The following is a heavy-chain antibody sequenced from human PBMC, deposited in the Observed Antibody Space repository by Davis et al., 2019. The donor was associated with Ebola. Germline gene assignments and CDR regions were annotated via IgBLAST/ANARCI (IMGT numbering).Heavy chain of an antibody. CDR2: IYTSGST. J-gene: IGHJ4*02. V-gene: IGHV4-4*07. Sequence: SETLSLTCTVSGGSISSYYWSWIRQPAGKGLEWIGRIYTSGSTNYNPSLKSRVTMSVDTSKNQFSLKLSSVTAADTAVYYCARDSYYYDSSGYYRPSFDYWGQGTLVTVSS. CDR3: ARDSYYYDSSGYYRPSFDY. D-gene: IGHD3-22*01. CDR1: GGSISSYY.